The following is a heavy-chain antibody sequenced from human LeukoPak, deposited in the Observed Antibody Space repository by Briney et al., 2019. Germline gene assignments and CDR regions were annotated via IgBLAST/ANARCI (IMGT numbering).Heavy chain of an antibody. CDR2: IYHSGST. CDR1: GGSISSSNW. V-gene: IGHV4-4*02. Sequence: SETLSLTCAVSGGSISSSNWWSWVRQSPGKGLEWIGEIYHSGSTNYNPSLKSRVTISVDKSKNQFSLKLSSVTAADTAVYYCATYYDSSGYKLDYWGQGTLVTVSS. CDR3: ATYYDSSGYKLDY. J-gene: IGHJ4*02. D-gene: IGHD3-22*01.